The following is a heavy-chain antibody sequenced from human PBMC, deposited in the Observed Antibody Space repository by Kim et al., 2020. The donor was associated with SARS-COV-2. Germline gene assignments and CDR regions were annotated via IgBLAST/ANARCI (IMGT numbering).Heavy chain of an antibody. V-gene: IGHV3-21*01. J-gene: IGHJ6*02. CDR1: GFTFSSYS. CDR2: ISSSSSYI. D-gene: IGHD3-10*01. CDR3: ARDLITMVRGANYYGMDV. Sequence: GGSLRLSCAASGFTFSSYSMNWVRQAPGKGLEWVSSISSSSSYIYYADSVKGRFTISRDNAKNSLYLQMNSLRAEDTAVYYCARDLITMVRGANYYGMDVWGQGPTVTVSS.